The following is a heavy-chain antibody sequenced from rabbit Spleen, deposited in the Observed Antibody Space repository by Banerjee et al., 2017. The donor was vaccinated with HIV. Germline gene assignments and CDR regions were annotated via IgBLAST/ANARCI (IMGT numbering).Heavy chain of an antibody. CDR3: VRDRHSSGWGVPLYYFNL. V-gene: IGHV1S47*01. D-gene: IGHD4-1*01. J-gene: IGHJ4*01. CDR2: IDPVFGST. CDR1: GFDFSSYG. Sequence: EESGGGLVKPGASLTLTCKTSGFDFSSYGMSWVRQAPGKGLEWIGYIDPVFGSTYYASWVNGRFSISRENTQNTVSLQMNSLTAADTATYFCVRDRHSSGWGVPLYYFNLWGPGTLVTVS.